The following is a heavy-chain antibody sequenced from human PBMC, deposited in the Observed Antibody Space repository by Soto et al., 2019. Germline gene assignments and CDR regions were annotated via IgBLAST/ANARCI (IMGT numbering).Heavy chain of an antibody. J-gene: IGHJ6*02. Sequence: SVKVSCKASGGTFSSYAISWVRQAPGQGLEWMGGIIPIFGTANYAQKFQGRVTITADKSTSTAYMELSSLRSEDTAVYYCARDGATYSSSSEGDYYYYYGMDVWGQGTTVTVSS. CDR1: GGTFSSYA. D-gene: IGHD6-6*01. V-gene: IGHV1-69*06. CDR3: ARDGATYSSSSEGDYYYYYGMDV. CDR2: IIPIFGTA.